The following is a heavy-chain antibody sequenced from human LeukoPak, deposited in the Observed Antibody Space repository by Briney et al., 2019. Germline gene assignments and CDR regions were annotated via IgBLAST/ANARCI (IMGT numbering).Heavy chain of an antibody. V-gene: IGHV3-23*01. CDR2: ISPGGSGT. CDR1: GFTFSSYA. Sequence: QPGGSLRLSCAASGFTFSSYAMSWVRQAPGKGLEWVSAISPGGSGTYYADSVKGRFTISRDKSKNTLYVQMNSLRAEDTAVYYCAKGGASGHYYFDCWGQGSLVTVSS. D-gene: IGHD6-19*01. CDR3: AKGGASGHYYFDC. J-gene: IGHJ4*02.